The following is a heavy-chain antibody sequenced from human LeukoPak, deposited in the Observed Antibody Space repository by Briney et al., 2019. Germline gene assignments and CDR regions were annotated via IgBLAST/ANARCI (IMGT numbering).Heavy chain of an antibody. CDR3: ARSRGLWYFDL. J-gene: IGHJ2*01. D-gene: IGHD3-10*01. Sequence: AGGSLRLSCAASGFTFSTYWMHWVRQAPGKGLVWVSRINSDGSSTRYADSVKGRFTISRDNAKNTLYLQMNSLRAEDTAMYYCARSRGLWYFDLWGRGTLVTVSS. CDR1: GFTFSTYW. CDR2: INSDGSST. V-gene: IGHV3-74*01.